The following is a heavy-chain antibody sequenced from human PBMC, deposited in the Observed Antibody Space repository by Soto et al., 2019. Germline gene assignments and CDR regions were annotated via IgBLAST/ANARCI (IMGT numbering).Heavy chain of an antibody. CDR2: ISSSGSTI. D-gene: IGHD2-15*01. J-gene: IGHJ4*02. Sequence: QVQLVESGGGLVKPGGSLRLSCAASGFTFSDYYMSWIRQAPGKGLEWVSYISSSGSTIYYADSVKGRFTISRDNAKNSLYLQMNSLRAEDTAVYYCARDYPPRRKVSAKVVAATGGENYFDYWGQGTLVTVSS. CDR1: GFTFSDYY. V-gene: IGHV3-11*01. CDR3: ARDYPPRRKVSAKVVAATGGENYFDY.